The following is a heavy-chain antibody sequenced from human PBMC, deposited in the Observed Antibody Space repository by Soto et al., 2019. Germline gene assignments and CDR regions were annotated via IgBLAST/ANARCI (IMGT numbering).Heavy chain of an antibody. CDR3: ARRPLYGDYSFDY. J-gene: IGHJ4*02. D-gene: IGHD4-17*01. CDR2: IKQDGSEK. V-gene: IGHV3-7*01. Sequence: EVQLVESGGGLVQPGGSLRLSCAASGFTFSSYWMSWVRQAPGKGLEWVANIKQDGSEKYYVDSVKGRFTISRDNAKNSLYLQMNSLRAEDTTVYYCARRPLYGDYSFDYWGQGTLVTVSS. CDR1: GFTFSSYW.